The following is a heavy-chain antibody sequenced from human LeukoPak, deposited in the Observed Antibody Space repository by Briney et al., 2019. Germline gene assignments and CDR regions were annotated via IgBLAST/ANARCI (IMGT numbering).Heavy chain of an antibody. CDR2: IYYSGST. V-gene: IGHV4-59*01. D-gene: IGHD2-21*02. CDR1: GASISTYY. CDR3: ARSLVVTATLRYHFGMDV. J-gene: IGHJ6*02. Sequence: PSETLSLTCTVSGASISTYYWSWIRQPPGKGLEWIGYIYYSGSTNYNPSLKSRVTISVDTSKNQFSLKLSSVTAADTAVYYCARSLVVTATLRYHFGMDVWGQGTTVTVSS.